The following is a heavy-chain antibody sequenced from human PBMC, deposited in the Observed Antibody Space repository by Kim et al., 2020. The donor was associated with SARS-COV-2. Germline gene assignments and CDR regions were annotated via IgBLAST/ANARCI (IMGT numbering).Heavy chain of an antibody. D-gene: IGHD1-26*01. CDR3: ARKLPGGPKHFDF. CDR2: ISGSGGTT. CDR1: GFTFSSYA. V-gene: IGHV3-23*01. J-gene: IGHJ4*02. Sequence: GGSLRLSCAASGFTFSSYAMGWVRQAPGKGLEWVSVISGSGGTTYYADSVRGRFTIARDNSKNTLYLQMNSLRDEDTAVYFCARKLPGGPKHFDFWGQGTLVTVSS.